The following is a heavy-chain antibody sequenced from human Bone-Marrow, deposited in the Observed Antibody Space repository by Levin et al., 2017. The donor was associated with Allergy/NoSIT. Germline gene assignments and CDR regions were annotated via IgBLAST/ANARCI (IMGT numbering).Heavy chain of an antibody. V-gene: IGHV3-11*01. J-gene: IGHJ4*02. D-gene: IGHD3-22*01. Sequence: LSLTCAASGFSFSDYYMTWIRQAPGKGLEWVSYISSTGSNIYYADSVKGRFIISRDNAKSSLYLQVNSLRAEDTAVYYCARAYFTYYARDFWGQGTLVTVSS. CDR3: ARAYFTYYARDF. CDR2: ISSTGSNI. CDR1: GFSFSDYY.